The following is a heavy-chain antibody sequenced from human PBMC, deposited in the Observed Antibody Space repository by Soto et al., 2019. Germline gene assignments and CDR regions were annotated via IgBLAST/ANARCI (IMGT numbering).Heavy chain of an antibody. CDR1: GFTFSSYA. J-gene: IGHJ6*03. CDR2: ISGSGGST. Sequence: EVQLLESGGGLVQPGGSLRLSCAASGFTFSSYAMSWVRQAPGKGLEWVSAISGSGGSTYYADSVKGRFTISRDNSKNTLYLQMNSLRAEDTAVYYCAKMARSGSYYLYYYYMDVWGKGTTVTVSS. V-gene: IGHV3-23*01. CDR3: AKMARSGSYYLYYYYMDV. D-gene: IGHD3-10*01.